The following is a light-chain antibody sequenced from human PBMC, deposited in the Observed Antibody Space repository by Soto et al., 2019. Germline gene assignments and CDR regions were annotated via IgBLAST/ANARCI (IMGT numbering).Light chain of an antibody. V-gene: IGKV3-20*01. Sequence: TQSPATLSVSPGDRVTLSCRASQSVTYNLAWYQQRPGQAPRLLIYGVSNRATGIPDRFSGSGSGTDFILTISRLEPEDFALYYCGQFVSSPPRTFGQGTKVDIK. CDR2: GVS. CDR3: GQFVSSPPRT. J-gene: IGKJ1*01. CDR1: QSVTYN.